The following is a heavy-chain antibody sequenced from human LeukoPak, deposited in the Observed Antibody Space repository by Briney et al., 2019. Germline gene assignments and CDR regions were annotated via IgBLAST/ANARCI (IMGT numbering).Heavy chain of an antibody. D-gene: IGHD6-13*01. CDR1: GYTFTGYY. CDR2: INPNSGGT. Sequence: ASVKVSCKASGYTFTGYYMHWVRQAPGQGLEWMGWINPNSGGTNYAQKFQGRVTITRNTSISTAYMELSSLRSEDTAVYYCARPITYSSSWYGGDAFDIWGQGTMVTVSS. V-gene: IGHV1-2*02. J-gene: IGHJ3*02. CDR3: ARPITYSSSWYGGDAFDI.